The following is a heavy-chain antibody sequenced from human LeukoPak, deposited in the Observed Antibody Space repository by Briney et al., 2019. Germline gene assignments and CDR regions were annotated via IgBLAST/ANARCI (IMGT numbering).Heavy chain of an antibody. J-gene: IGHJ4*02. CDR3: ARPPSRGYSSSFEY. V-gene: IGHV5-51*01. Sequence: GESLKISCKGSGYSFPTYWIAWERQMPGKGLEWLGIIYPDESSIRFSPSFQGQVTISADKSISTAYLQWSSLKASDTAMYYCARPPSRGYSSSFEYWGQGTLVTVS. CDR2: IYPDESSI. D-gene: IGHD2-2*03. CDR1: GYSFPTYW.